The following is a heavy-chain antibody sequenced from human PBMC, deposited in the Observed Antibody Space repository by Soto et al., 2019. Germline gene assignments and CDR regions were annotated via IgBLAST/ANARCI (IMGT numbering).Heavy chain of an antibody. V-gene: IGHV4-61*01. CDR2: INYCRFT. J-gene: IGHJ5*02. CDR1: GGSVISDTNY. D-gene: IGHD1-26*01. CDR3: ATISRGGSYWGYFDP. Sequence: QVQLQESGPGVVKPSETLSLTCTVSGGSVISDTNYWTWIRQPPGKGLEWVGYINYCRFTKYTPSLLIRLTLSVDTSKSPFSLNLNSVTAADTAVYYCATISRGGSYWGYFDPWGQGTLVTVSS.